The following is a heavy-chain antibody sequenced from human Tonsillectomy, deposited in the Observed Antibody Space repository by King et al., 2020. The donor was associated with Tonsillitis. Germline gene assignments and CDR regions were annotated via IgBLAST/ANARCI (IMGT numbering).Heavy chain of an antibody. Sequence: VQLVESGGGLVQPGGSLRLSCAASGFTVSSNYMSWVRQAPGKGLEWVSVIYSGGSTYYADSVKGRCTISRHNSKNTLYLQMNSLRAEDTAVYYCARGSSSWHATVDAFDIWGQGTMVTVSS. J-gene: IGHJ3*02. D-gene: IGHD6-13*01. V-gene: IGHV3-53*04. CDR2: IYSGGST. CDR3: ARGSSSWHATVDAFDI. CDR1: GFTVSSNY.